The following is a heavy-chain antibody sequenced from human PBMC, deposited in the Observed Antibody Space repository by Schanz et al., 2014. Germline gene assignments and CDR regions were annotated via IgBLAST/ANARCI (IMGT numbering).Heavy chain of an antibody. CDR3: AKGRFGELSAFDI. Sequence: EVQLLESGGGLVQPGGSLRLSCAASGFNFNNFAMTWVRQAPGKGLVWVSRINGDGSNTNYADSVKGRFTISRDNSKNTLYLQMNSLRVEDTAVYYCAKGRFGELSAFDIWGQGTMVTVSS. CDR2: INGDGSNT. D-gene: IGHD3-10*01. CDR1: GFNFNNFA. J-gene: IGHJ3*02. V-gene: IGHV3-23*01.